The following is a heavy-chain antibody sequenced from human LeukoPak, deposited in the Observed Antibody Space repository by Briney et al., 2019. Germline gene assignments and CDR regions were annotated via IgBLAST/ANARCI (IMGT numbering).Heavy chain of an antibody. Sequence: GASVKVSCKASGYTFTSYAMHWVRQAPGQRLEWMGWINAGNGNTKYSQKFQGRVTITRDTSASTAYMELSSLRSEDTAVYYCASVYYGSGSYPYYYYYGMDVWGQGTTVTVSS. CDR3: ASVYYGSGSYPYYYYYGMDV. CDR2: INAGNGNT. V-gene: IGHV1-3*01. J-gene: IGHJ6*02. CDR1: GYTFTSYA. D-gene: IGHD3-10*01.